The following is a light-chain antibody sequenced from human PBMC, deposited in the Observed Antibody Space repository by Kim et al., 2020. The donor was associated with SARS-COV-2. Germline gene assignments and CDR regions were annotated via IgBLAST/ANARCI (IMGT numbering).Light chain of an antibody. J-gene: IGLJ3*02. CDR3: SSYTRSSTCV. CDR1: SSDVGTYNY. V-gene: IGLV2-14*03. CDR2: DVT. Sequence: GQSITISCTGTSSDVGTYNYVSWYQQHPGKAPKLMIYDVTDRPSGVSNRFSGSKSGNTASLTISGLQAEDEADYYCSSYTRSSTCVFGGGTKLTVL.